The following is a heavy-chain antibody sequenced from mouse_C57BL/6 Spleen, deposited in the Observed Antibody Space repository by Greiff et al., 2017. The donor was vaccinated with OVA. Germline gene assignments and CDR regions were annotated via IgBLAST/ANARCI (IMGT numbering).Heavy chain of an antibody. D-gene: IGHD4-1*01. V-gene: IGHV1-39*01. J-gene: IGHJ4*01. CDR3: ARSQLTGAYYYAMDY. Sequence: VQLQQSGPELVKPGASVKISCKASGYSFTDYNMNWVKQSNGKSLEWIGVINPTYGATSYNQKFKGKATLTVDHSSRPAYMQLNSLTSEDSAVYDGARSQLTGAYYYAMDYWGQGTSVTVSS. CDR1: GYSFTDYN. CDR2: INPTYGAT.